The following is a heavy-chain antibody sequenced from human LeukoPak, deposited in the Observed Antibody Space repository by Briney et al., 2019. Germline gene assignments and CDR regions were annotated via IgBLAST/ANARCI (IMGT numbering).Heavy chain of an antibody. Sequence: SVKVSCKASGGTFRSYGISWVRQAPGQGLEWMGGIIPIFGTAHYAQKFQGRVTMTRDTSISTAYMELSRLTSDDTALYYCARVVIRRHYESSGYYYDDPWGQGTLVTVSS. CDR3: ARVVIRRHYESSGYYYDDP. CDR1: GGTFRSYG. CDR2: IIPIFGTA. J-gene: IGHJ5*02. D-gene: IGHD3-22*01. V-gene: IGHV1-69*05.